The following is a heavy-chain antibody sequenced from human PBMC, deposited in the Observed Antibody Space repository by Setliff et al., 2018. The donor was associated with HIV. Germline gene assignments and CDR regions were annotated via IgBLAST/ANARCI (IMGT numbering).Heavy chain of an antibody. D-gene: IGHD2-15*01. V-gene: IGHV5-51*01. CDR3: ASSITVAAGRSHYYYAMDV. J-gene: IGHJ6*02. Sequence: GESLKISCKGSGYGFTSYWIGWVRQMPGKGLEWMGIIHPSDSNTRYSPSFRGQVTISADKSISTAYLQWSSLKASDTAMYYCASSITVAAGRSHYYYAMDVWGQGTTVTVSS. CDR2: IHPSDSNT. CDR1: GYGFTSYW.